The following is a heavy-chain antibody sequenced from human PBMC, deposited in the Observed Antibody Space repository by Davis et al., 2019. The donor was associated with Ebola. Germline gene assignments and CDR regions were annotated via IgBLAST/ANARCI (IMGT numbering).Heavy chain of an antibody. CDR1: GFTFSSYA. CDR3: ARSGGSYYYYYGMDV. V-gene: IGHV3-23*01. CDR2: ISGSGGST. D-gene: IGHD1-26*01. J-gene: IGHJ6*02. Sequence: GESLKISCAASGFTFSSYAMSWVRQAPGKGLEWVSAISGSGGSTYYADSVKGRFTISRDNAKNSLYLQMNSLRAEDTAVYYCARSGGSYYYYYGMDVWGQGTLVTVSS.